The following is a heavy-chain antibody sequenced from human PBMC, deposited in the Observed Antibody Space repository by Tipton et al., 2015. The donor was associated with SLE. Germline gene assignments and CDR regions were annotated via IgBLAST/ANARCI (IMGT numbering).Heavy chain of an antibody. J-gene: IGHJ3*02. Sequence: TLSLTCAVYGGSFSGYYWNWIRQPPGKGLEWIGEINHSGSTNYNPSLKSRVTVSVDTSKNQFSLNLSSVTAADTALYYCARRGSGYIYGDAFDIWGQGTMVTVSS. CDR1: GGSFSGYY. D-gene: IGHD3-22*01. CDR2: INHSGST. V-gene: IGHV4-34*01. CDR3: ARRGSGYIYGDAFDI.